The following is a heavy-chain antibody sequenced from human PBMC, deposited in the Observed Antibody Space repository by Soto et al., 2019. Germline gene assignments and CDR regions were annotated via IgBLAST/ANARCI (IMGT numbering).Heavy chain of an antibody. J-gene: IGHJ4*02. CDR3: ARSGRSLLDY. Sequence: QVQLQESGPGLVKASQTLSLTCTVSGASISGSDHYWSWIRQPPGKGLERIGHLSYTGNSYNPYYNPSLQSRSKKTLDTSKYHFSLTMSSVTAAYTAAYFCARSGRSLLDYWGKGALVSVSS. CDR2: LSYTGNSYNP. D-gene: IGHD1-26*01. CDR1: GASISGSDHY. V-gene: IGHV4-30-4*01.